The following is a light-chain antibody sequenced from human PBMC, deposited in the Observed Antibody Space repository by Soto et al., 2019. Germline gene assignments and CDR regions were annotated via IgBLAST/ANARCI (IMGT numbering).Light chain of an antibody. CDR3: SSFTSSMTNV. Sequence: QSVLTQPASVSGSPGESITISCTGTSSDVGGYNSVSWYQHHPGKAPKLILYDVVDLPSGVSYRFSGSKSGNTASLTISGLQAADEADYFCSSFTSSMTNVFGSGTKVTVL. CDR2: DVV. V-gene: IGLV2-14*03. CDR1: SSDVGGYNS. J-gene: IGLJ1*01.